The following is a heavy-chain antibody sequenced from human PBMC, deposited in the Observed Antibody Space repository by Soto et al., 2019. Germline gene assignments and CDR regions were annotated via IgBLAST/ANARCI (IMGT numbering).Heavy chain of an antibody. CDR3: ARDLDTAMARVPLNYYYGMDV. CDR1: GYTFTSYA. J-gene: IGHJ6*02. D-gene: IGHD5-18*01. V-gene: IGHV1-3*05. CDR2: INAGNGNT. Sequence: QVQLVQSGAEEKKPGASVKVSCKASGYTFTSYAMHWVRQAPGQRLEWMGWINAGNGNTKYSQKLQGRVTITRDTYASTAYMELSSLRSEDTGVYYCARDLDTAMARVPLNYYYGMDVWGQGTTVTVSS.